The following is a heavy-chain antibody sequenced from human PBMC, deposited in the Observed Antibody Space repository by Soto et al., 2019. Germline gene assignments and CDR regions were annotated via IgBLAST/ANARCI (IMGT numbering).Heavy chain of an antibody. D-gene: IGHD2-15*01. J-gene: IGHJ4*02. V-gene: IGHV4-30-4*08. CDR3: ARTLGYCSGGSCYKLALRKQYYFDY. Sequence: SETLSLTCTVSGGSISSGGYYWSWIRQPPGKGLEWIGYIYYSGSTYYNPSLKSRVTISVDTSKNQFSLKLSSVTAADTAVYYCARTLGYCSGGSCYKLALRKQYYFDYWGQGTLVTVSS. CDR2: IYYSGST. CDR1: GGSISSGGYY.